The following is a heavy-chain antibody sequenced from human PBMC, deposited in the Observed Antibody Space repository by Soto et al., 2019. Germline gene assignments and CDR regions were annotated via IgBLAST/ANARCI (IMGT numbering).Heavy chain of an antibody. D-gene: IGHD5-12*01. CDR3: ARSPSHSGYDPHFDY. J-gene: IGHJ4*02. V-gene: IGHV3-13*01. CDR2: IGTAGDT. CDR1: GFTFSSYH. Sequence: GGSLSLSCAPSGFTFSSYHMHWVRQATGKGLEWVSAIGTAGDTYYPGSGKRRFTISRENAKNSLYLQMNSLRAGDTAVYYCARSPSHSGYDPHFDYWGQGTLVTVSS.